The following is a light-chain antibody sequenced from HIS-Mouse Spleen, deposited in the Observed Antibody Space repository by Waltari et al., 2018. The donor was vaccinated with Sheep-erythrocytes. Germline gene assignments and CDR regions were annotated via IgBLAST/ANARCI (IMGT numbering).Light chain of an antibody. Sequence: DIQLTQSPSFLSASVGDRVTITCRASQGISSYLAWYQQKPGKAHKLLIYAASTLQSGVPSRFSGSGSGTEFTLTISSLQPEDFATYYCQQLNSYPHTFGQGTKLEIK. CDR3: QQLNSYPHT. CDR2: AAS. CDR1: QGISSY. J-gene: IGKJ2*01. V-gene: IGKV1-9*01.